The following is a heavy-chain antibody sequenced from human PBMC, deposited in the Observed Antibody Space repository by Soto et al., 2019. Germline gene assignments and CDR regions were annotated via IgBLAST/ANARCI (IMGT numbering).Heavy chain of an antibody. CDR3: XXHVNIVVVPAAKTLDTFDI. D-gene: IGHD2-2*01. CDR2: IYYSGST. CDR1: GGSISSDDYS. Sequence: TLSLTCTVSGGSISSDDYSWSCFRQHTGKGLEWIGYIYYSGSTYYNPSLKSRVTISVDTTKNQFSLKLSSVTAADTAVYXXXXHVNIVVVPAAKTLDTFDIWGQGKKVTVAS. V-gene: IGHV4-30-4*01. J-gene: IGHJ3*02.